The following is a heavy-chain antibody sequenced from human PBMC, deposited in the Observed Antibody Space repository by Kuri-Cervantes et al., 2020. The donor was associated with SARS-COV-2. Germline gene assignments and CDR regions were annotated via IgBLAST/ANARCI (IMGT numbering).Heavy chain of an antibody. J-gene: IGHJ6*02. D-gene: IGHD3-22*01. V-gene: IGHV4-34*01. CDR2: IKHSGST. CDR3: ARRVVSGMDV. CDR1: GGSFSGYY. Sequence: GSLRLSCAVYGGSFSGYYWSWIRQPPGKGLEWIGEIKHSGSTNYNPSLKSRVTISVDTSKNQFSLKLSSVTAADTAVYYCARRVVSGMDVWGQGTTVTVSS.